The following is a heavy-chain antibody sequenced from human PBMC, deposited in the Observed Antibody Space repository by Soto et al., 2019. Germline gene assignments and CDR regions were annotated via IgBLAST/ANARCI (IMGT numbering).Heavy chain of an antibody. CDR2: TYQSGLT. V-gene: IGHV4-61*08. J-gene: IGHJ5*02. Sequence: PSETLSLTCTVSGGSISSGGYSWTWIRQSPGKGLEWIGYTYQSGLTTYNPSLKGRLTISVDTSKNQFSLRLSSVTSADTAVYYCARGGAPYNWFGPWGQGTLVTVSS. CDR1: GGSISSGGYS. CDR3: ARGGAPYNWFGP. D-gene: IGHD3-16*01.